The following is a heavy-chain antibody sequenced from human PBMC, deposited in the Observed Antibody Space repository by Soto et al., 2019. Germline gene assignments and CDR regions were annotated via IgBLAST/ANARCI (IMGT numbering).Heavy chain of an antibody. CDR1: GFSVSSNY. CDR3: ARDGYSNYNHNYYYGMDV. Sequence: PGCSLRLSCAASGFSVSSNYMSWVRQAPGKGLEWVSVIYSGGSTYYADSVKGRFTLSRDNSKNTLYLQMNSLRAEDTPVYYCARDGYSNYNHNYYYGMDVWGPGTTVTASS. J-gene: IGHJ6*02. CDR2: IYSGGST. V-gene: IGHV3-53*01. D-gene: IGHD4-4*01.